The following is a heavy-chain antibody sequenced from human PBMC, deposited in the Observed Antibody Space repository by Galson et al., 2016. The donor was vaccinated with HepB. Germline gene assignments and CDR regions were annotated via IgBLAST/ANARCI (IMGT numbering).Heavy chain of an antibody. CDR2: IYWDDDK. Sequence: PALVKPTQTLTLTCTFSGFSLNTIGVSVGWIRQPPGGALEWLAVIYWDDDKRYSPSLTSRLTIAGDTSKNQVVLTMTDMDPVDTATYYCAHRRRHASGDWYFPFDPWGQGTLVTVSS. CDR3: AHRRRHASGDWYFPFDP. V-gene: IGHV2-5*02. J-gene: IGHJ5*02. CDR1: GFSLNTIGVS. D-gene: IGHD2-21*02.